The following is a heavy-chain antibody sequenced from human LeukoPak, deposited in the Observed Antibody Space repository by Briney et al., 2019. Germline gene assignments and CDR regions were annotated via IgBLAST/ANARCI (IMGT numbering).Heavy chain of an antibody. J-gene: IGHJ4*02. CDR2: ISYDGSNK. Sequence: QPGGSLRLSCAASGFTFSSYGMHWVRQAPGKGLEWVAVISYDGSNKYYADSVKGRFTISRDNSKNTLYLQMNSLRAEDTAVYYCAKDSYSSGWYMGYWGQGTLVTVSS. CDR1: GFTFSSYG. V-gene: IGHV3-30*18. CDR3: AKDSYSSGWYMGY. D-gene: IGHD6-19*01.